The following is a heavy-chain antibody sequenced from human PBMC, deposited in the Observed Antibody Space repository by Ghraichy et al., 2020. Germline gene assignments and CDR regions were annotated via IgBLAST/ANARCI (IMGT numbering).Heavy chain of an antibody. CDR2: ITSSSRNT. Sequence: GGSLRLSCVGSGFTFSSYSMNWVRQSPGKGLEWVSYITSSSRNTFYADSVKGRFTISRDNAQNSLSLQMNSLRDEETAVYYCARGSKVVRFYYYDGMDVWGRGTRVTVSS. D-gene: IGHD4-23*01. CDR1: GFTFSSYS. V-gene: IGHV3-48*02. J-gene: IGHJ6*04. CDR3: ARGSKVVRFYYYDGMDV.